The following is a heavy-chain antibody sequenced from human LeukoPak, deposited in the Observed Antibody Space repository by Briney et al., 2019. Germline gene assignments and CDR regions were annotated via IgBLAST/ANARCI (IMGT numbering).Heavy chain of an antibody. D-gene: IGHD2-21*02. CDR2: IIPILGIE. CDR1: GGTFSTDS. CDR3: AREVGDYNWFDP. Sequence: SVKVSCKASGGTFSTDSITWVRQAPGQGLEWMGRIIPILGIEKYAQKFQGRVAITADTSTSTAYMELSSLRSEDTAVYYCAREVGDYNWFDPWGQGTLVTVSS. V-gene: IGHV1-69*04. J-gene: IGHJ5*02.